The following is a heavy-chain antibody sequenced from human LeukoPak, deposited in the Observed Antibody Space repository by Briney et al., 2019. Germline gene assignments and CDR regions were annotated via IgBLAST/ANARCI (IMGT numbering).Heavy chain of an antibody. CDR2: ISGNGGST. V-gene: IGHV3-23*01. CDR1: GFTFSSYA. D-gene: IGHD6-19*01. J-gene: IGHJ4*02. CDR3: AKDLGRSGWSDFDY. Sequence: PGGSLRLSCAASGFTFSSYAMSWFRQAPGKGLEWVSTISGNGGSTYYADSVKGRFTISRDNSKNTLYLQMNSLRAEDTAVYYCAKDLGRSGWSDFDYWGQGTLVTVSS.